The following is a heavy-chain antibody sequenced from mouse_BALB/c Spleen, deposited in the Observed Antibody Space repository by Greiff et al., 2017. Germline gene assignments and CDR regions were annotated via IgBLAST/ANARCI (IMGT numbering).Heavy chain of an antibody. Sequence: EVQLQQSGPELVKPGASVKISCKASGYTFTDYNMHWVKQSHGKSLEWIGYIYPYNGGTGYNQKFKSKATLTVDNSSSTAYMELRSLTSEDSAVYYCARTWASSYWYFDVWGAGTTVTVSS. V-gene: IGHV1S29*02. CDR2: IYPYNGGT. CDR3: ARTWASSYWYFDV. CDR1: GYTFTDYN. J-gene: IGHJ1*01. D-gene: IGHD4-1*01.